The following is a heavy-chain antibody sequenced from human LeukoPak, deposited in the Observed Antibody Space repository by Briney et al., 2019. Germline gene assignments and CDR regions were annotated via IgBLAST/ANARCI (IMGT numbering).Heavy chain of an antibody. V-gene: IGHV5-51*01. CDR3: AGMSRKTYYYYAMDV. J-gene: IGHJ6*02. CDR2: IYPGDSDT. Sequence: ESLKISCKGSGYNFTTYWIAWVRQMPAKDLQWMGIIYPGDSDTRYSPSFQGQVIISADKSISTAYLQWSSLKASDTAMYYCAGMSRKTYYYYAMDVWGQGTTVTVSS. CDR1: GYNFTTYW.